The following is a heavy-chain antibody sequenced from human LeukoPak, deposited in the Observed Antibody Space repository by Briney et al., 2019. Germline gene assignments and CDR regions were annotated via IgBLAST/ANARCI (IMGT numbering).Heavy chain of an antibody. J-gene: IGHJ5*02. CDR1: GGSISSYY. CDR3: ARNYDSSGYGWFDP. V-gene: IGHV4-59*01. Sequence: SETLSLTCTVSGGSISSYYWSWIRQPPGKGLVWIGYIYYSGSTNYNPSLKSRVTISVDTSKNQFSLKLSSVTAADTAVYYCARNYDSSGYGWFDPWGQGTLVTVSS. D-gene: IGHD3-22*01. CDR2: IYYSGST.